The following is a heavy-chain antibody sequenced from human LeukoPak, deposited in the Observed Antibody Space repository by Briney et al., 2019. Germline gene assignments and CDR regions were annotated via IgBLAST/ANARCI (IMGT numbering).Heavy chain of an antibody. CDR3: ARVGDGYNPLFDY. Sequence: SETLSLTCAVYGGSFSGYYWSWIRQHPGKGLEWIGYIYYSGSTYYNPSLKSRVTISVDTSKNQFSLKLSSVTAADTAVYYCARVGDGYNPLFDYWGQGTLVTVSS. CDR1: GGSFSGYY. D-gene: IGHD5-24*01. V-gene: IGHV4-31*11. CDR2: IYYSGST. J-gene: IGHJ4*02.